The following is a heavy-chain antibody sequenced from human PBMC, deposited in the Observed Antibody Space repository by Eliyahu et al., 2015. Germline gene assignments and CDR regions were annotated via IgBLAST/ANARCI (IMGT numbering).Heavy chain of an antibody. D-gene: IGHD3-22*01. J-gene: IGHJ5*02. CDR3: ARDWLSYYDSSGTFDP. Sequence: SRVTISVDTSKNQFSLKLSSVTAADTAVYYCARDWLSYYDSSGTFDPWGQGTLVTVSS. V-gene: IGHV4-30-2*04.